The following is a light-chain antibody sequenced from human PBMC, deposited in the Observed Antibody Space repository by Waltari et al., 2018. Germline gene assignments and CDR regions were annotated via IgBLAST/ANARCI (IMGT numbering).Light chain of an antibody. CDR2: KVS. CDR1: QSLVSSDGNTY. V-gene: IGKV2-30*01. J-gene: IGKJ1*01. CDR3: MQGSHWPWT. Sequence: DVVMTQSPLSLPVTLGQPASISCRSSQSLVSSDGNTYFNWFHQRPGQSPRRLLYKVSNRDSGVPDRFSDSGSGTDFTLRISRVEAEDVGVYYCMQGSHWPWTFGQGTKVEIK.